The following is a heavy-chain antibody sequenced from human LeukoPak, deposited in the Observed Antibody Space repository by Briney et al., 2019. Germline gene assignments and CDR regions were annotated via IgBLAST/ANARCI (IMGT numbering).Heavy chain of an antibody. V-gene: IGHV4-30-2*05. J-gene: IGHJ5*02. D-gene: IGHD6-6*01. CDR3: ARQVAARHNWFDP. CDR1: GGSISSGGYS. CDR2: IYHSGST. Sequence: SETLSLTCAVSGGSISSGGYSWSWIRQPPGKGLEWIGYIYHSGSTYYNPSLKSRVTISVDTSKNQFSLKLSSVTAADTAVYYCARQVAARHNWFDPWGQGTLVTVSS.